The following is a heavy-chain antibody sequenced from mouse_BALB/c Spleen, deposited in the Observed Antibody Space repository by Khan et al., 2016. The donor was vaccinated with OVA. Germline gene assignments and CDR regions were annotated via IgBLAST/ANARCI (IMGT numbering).Heavy chain of an antibody. V-gene: IGHV1-20*02. Sequence: VRLQQSGPELVKPGASVKISCKASGYSFTGYFMNWVMQSHGKSLEWIGRINPHIGETFYNQKFKGKATLTVDESSSTAHMELRSLAFEDSAGDDGEKSYGSDFDYWGQGTTVTVSS. J-gene: IGHJ2*01. CDR2: INPHIGET. D-gene: IGHD1-1*01. CDR3: EKSYGSDFDY. CDR1: GYSFTGYF.